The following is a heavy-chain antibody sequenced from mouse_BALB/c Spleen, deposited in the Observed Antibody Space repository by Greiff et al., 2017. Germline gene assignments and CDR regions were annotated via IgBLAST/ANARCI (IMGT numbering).Heavy chain of an antibody. D-gene: IGHD2-3*01. J-gene: IGHJ4*01. CDR3: ARKRLLPMDY. Sequence: VQLQQPGAELVKPGASVKLSCKASGYTFTSYWMHWVKQRPGQGLEWIGEIDPSDSYTNYNQKFKGKATLTVDKSSSTAYMQLSSLTSEDSAVYYCARKRLLPMDYWGQGTSVTVSS. CDR1: GYTFTSYW. V-gene: IGHV1-69*02. CDR2: IDPSDSYT.